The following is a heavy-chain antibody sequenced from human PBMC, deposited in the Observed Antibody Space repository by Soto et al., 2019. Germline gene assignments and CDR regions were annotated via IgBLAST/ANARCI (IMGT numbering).Heavy chain of an antibody. CDR2: IWYDGSNK. D-gene: IGHD1-1*01. Sequence: QVQLVESGGGVVQPGRSLRLSCAASGFTFSSYGMHWVRQAPVKGLEWVAVIWYDGSNKYYADSVKGRFTITRDNSKNTLYLQRSSLTAEDTAVYCCARVICPTGSAPDAFDIWGQGTLVTVSS. CDR1: GFTFSSYG. J-gene: IGHJ3*02. CDR3: ARVICPTGSAPDAFDI. V-gene: IGHV3-33*01.